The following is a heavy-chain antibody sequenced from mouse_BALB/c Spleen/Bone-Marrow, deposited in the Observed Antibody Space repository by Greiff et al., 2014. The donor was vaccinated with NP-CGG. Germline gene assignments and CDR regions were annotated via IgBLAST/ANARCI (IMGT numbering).Heavy chain of an antibody. J-gene: IGHJ3*01. D-gene: IGHD2-1*01. CDR3: ARERGNYGFSY. Sequence: VKLQESGAELVRPGVSVKISCKGSGYTFTDYAMHWVKQSHAKSLEWIGVISTYYGDASYNQKFKGKATMTVDKSSSTAYMERARLTSEDSAIYYCARERGNYGFSYWGQGTLVTVSA. V-gene: IGHV1-67*01. CDR1: GYTFTDYA. CDR2: ISTYYGDA.